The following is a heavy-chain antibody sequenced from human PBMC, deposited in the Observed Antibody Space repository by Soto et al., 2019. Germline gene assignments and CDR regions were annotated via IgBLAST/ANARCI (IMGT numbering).Heavy chain of an antibody. J-gene: IGHJ4*02. CDR2: IIPIFGTA. CDR1: GGTFSSYA. D-gene: IGHD2-2*01. CDR3: ARGCSSTSCYQEFDY. V-gene: IGHV1-69*06. Sequence: AASVKVSCKASGGTFSSYAISWVRQAPGQGLEWMGGIIPIFGTANYAQKFQGRVTITADKSTSTAYMELSSLRSEDTAAYYCARGCSSTSCYQEFDYWGQGTLVTVSS.